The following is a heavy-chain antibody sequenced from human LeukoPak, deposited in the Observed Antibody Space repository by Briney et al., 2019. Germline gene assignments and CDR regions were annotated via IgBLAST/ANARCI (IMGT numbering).Heavy chain of an antibody. V-gene: IGHV1-2*02. CDR2: INPNSGGT. CDR1: GYTFTAYY. CDR3: ARVLGYCRSINCYTRWLDP. J-gene: IGHJ5*02. Sequence: ASVKVSCKASGYTFTAYYIHWVRQAPGQGLEYMGWINPNSGGTDYAQKFQGRVTMTGDTSISTAYMELSRLKSDDTAVYYCARVLGYCRSINCYTRWLDPWGQGTLVTVSS. D-gene: IGHD2-2*02.